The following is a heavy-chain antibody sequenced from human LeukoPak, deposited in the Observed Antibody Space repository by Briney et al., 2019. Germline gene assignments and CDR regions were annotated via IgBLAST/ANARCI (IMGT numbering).Heavy chain of an antibody. Sequence: GRSLRLSCAASGFTFSSYAMHWVRQAPGKGLEWVAVISYDGSNKYYADSVKGRFTISRDNSKNTLYLQMNSLRAEDTAVNYCATTVVTRFDYWGQGTLVTVSS. CDR1: GFTFSSYA. D-gene: IGHD4-23*01. V-gene: IGHV3-30-3*01. J-gene: IGHJ4*02. CDR2: ISYDGSNK. CDR3: ATTVVTRFDY.